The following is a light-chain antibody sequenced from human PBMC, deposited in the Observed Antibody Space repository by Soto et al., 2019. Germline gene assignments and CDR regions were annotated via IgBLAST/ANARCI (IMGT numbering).Light chain of an antibody. CDR2: AAS. CDR3: QQLYTYPLT. V-gene: IGKV1-9*01. CDR1: QDIGNF. J-gene: IGKJ4*01. Sequence: DIQMTQSPSSLSAFLGDRVTITCRASQDIGNFLAWYQQKPGKALKLLIYAASTLQSGVPLRFSGSGSGTDFTLTISSLQPEDFATYYCQQLYTYPLTFGGGTKVDI.